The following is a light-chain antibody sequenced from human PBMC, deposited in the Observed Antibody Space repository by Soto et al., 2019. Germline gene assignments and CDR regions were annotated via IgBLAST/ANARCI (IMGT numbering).Light chain of an antibody. J-gene: IGKJ4*01. CDR1: QSISSY. CDR2: AAS. CDR3: QQSYSTPLT. Sequence: DIPFAHSPSLLSSSLVGRVTVTCRASQSISSYLNWYQQKPGKAPKLLIYAASSLQSGVPSRFSGSGSGTDLTLTISSLQPEDFATYYCQQSYSTPLTFGGGTKVDIK. V-gene: IGKV1-39*01.